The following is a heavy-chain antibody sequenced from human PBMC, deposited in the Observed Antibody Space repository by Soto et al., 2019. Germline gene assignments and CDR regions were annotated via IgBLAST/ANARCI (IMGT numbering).Heavy chain of an antibody. CDR3: ARDGTYNWV. J-gene: IGHJ4*02. Sequence: ELQLVASGGGLVQPGGSLRLSCAASGFTVSNNYVRWVRQAPGKGLEWVSLIFSNVDTRYADSVKGRFTISRDSSSNTLYLQMNSRRVEDTAVYYCARDGTYNWVGGQGIHVTVSS. CDR2: IFSNVDT. D-gene: IGHD1-1*01. CDR1: GFTVSNNY. V-gene: IGHV3-66*01.